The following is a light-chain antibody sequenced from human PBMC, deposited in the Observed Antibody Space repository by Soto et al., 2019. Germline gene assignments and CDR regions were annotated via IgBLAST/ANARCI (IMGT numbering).Light chain of an antibody. Sequence: QSALTQPASVSGAPGQSITIVCTGTSSGIGAYTFVSWYQQHPGKAPKLMLYDVNIRPSGVSDRFYGSKSGNKASLTISGVKGEDEDDYYCTSWATSTTMIFGGGTKVTV. CDR3: TSWATSTTMI. V-gene: IGLV2-14*03. CDR2: DVN. J-gene: IGLJ2*01. CDR1: SSGIGAYTF.